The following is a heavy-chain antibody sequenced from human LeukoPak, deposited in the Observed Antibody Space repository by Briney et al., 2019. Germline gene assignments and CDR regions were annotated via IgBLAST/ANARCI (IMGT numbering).Heavy chain of an antibody. CDR2: IKQDGSEK. CDR1: GFTFSSYW. J-gene: IGHJ5*02. Sequence: GGSLRLSCATSGFTFSSYWMNWVRQAPGKGLEWVANIKQDGSEKYYVDSVKGRFTISRDNAKNTLYLQMNSLRDEDTAVYYRASLGTLVPWGQGALVTVSS. CDR3: ASLGTLVP. D-gene: IGHD3-9*01. V-gene: IGHV3-7*01.